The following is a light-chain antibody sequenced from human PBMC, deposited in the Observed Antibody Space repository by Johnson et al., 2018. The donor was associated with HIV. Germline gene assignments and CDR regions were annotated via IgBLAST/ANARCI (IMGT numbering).Light chain of an antibody. CDR2: ENN. CDR3: GTWDSSLNAYV. J-gene: IGLJ1*01. CDR1: SSSIGNDF. Sequence: QSVFTQPPSVSAAPGQEVTISCSASSSSIGNDFVSWYQQLPGTAPKLLISENNKRPSGIPDRFSGSKSGTSATLGITGLQTGDEADYYCGTWDSSLNAYVFGAATKVAVL. V-gene: IGLV1-51*02.